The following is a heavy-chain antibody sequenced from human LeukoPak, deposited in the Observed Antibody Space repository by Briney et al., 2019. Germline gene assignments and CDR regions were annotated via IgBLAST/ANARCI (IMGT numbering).Heavy chain of an antibody. V-gene: IGHV3-11*06. J-gene: IGHJ4*02. Sequence: PGGSLRLSCAVSGFTFSDYYMSWIRQAPGKGLEWVSSISSSSSYIYYADSVKGRFTISRDNAKNSLYLQMNSLRAEDTAVYYCARRPVAQCSGGSCWGYWGQGTLVTVSS. CDR2: ISSSSSYI. D-gene: IGHD2-15*01. CDR3: ARRPVAQCSGGSCWGY. CDR1: GFTFSDYY.